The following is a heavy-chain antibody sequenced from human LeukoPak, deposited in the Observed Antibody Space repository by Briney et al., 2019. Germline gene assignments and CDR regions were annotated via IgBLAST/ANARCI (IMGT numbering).Heavy chain of an antibody. CDR2: INSDSNYI. CDR1: GFTFSSYS. D-gene: IGHD3-10*01. J-gene: IGHJ3*02. V-gene: IGHV3-21*01. Sequence: GSLRLSCAASGFTFSSYSMNWVRQAPGKGLEWVSSINSDSNYIYYADSVQGRFTISRDNAKNSLYLQMNSLRAEDTAVYYCAVAYYYGSGDAFDIWGQGTKVTVSS. CDR3: AVAYYYGSGDAFDI.